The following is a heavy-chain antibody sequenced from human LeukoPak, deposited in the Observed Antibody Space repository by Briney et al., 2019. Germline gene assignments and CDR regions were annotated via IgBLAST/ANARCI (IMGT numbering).Heavy chain of an antibody. J-gene: IGHJ5*02. CDR3: AREVASSWSLGWFDP. D-gene: IGHD6-13*01. CDR1: GFTFSSYN. Sequence: PGGSLRLSCAASGFTFSSYNMNWVRQAPGKGLECVSAISGSGGSTYYADSVKGRFTISRDNSKNTLYLQMNGLGADDTAIYYCAREVASSWSLGWFDPWGQGTLVTVSS. CDR2: ISGSGGST. V-gene: IGHV3-23*01.